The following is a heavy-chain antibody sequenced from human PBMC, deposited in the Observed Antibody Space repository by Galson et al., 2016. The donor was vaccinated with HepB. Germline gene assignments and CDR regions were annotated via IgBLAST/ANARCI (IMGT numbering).Heavy chain of an antibody. CDR1: GFTFSRYG. D-gene: IGHD2-21*02. CDR2: ISYDGGDK. CDR3: AKLDCGRDCPGDD. J-gene: IGHJ4*02. V-gene: IGHV3-30*19. Sequence: SLRLSCAASGFTFSRYGMHWVRQAPGKGLEWVAVISYDGGDKHYADSVKGRFTASRDNSKNTLFLQMNSLRVEDTAVYYCAKLDCGRDCPGDDWGQGTQVTVS.